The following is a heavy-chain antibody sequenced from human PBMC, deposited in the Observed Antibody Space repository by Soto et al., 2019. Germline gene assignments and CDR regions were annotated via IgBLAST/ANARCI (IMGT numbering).Heavy chain of an antibody. CDR3: STSVYCSTTRCYYYYGLDV. V-gene: IGHV1-69*01. J-gene: IGHJ6*02. CDR1: GGTFSSHS. CDR2: IIPIFGTE. D-gene: IGHD2-2*01. Sequence: QVQLVQSGAEVKKPGSSVKVSCKVSGGTFSSHSINCVRQAPGQGPEWMGGIIPIFGTENYAKKFQGRVKITADESTSTAYMELSSLTSEDTALYYCSTSVYCSTTRCYYYYGLDVWGQGTTVIVSS.